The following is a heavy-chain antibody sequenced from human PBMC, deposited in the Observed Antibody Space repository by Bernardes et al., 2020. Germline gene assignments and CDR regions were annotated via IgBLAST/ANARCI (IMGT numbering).Heavy chain of an antibody. V-gene: IGHV4-39*02. J-gene: IGHJ4*02. CDR2: IYYSGST. CDR3: ARESSSPKIMITFGRDIGDY. CDR1: GGSISSSSYY. Sequence: SETLSLTCTVSGGSISSSSYYWVWIRPPPGQGLEWIVSIYYSGSTYYNPSLKIRVTISVDTSKNQFSLKLSSVTAADTAVYYCARESSSPKIMITFGRDIGDYWGQGTLVTVSS. D-gene: IGHD3-16*01.